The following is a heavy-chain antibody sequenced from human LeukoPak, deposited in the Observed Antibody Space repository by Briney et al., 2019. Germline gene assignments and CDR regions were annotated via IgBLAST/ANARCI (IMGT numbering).Heavy chain of an antibody. Sequence: GGSLRLSCAASGFTFSSYAMSWVRQAPGKGLEWVSGISGSGGSTYYADSVKGRFTISRDNSKNTLYLQMNSLRAEDTAVYYCAKGAGGYCSGGSCYVDYWGQGTLVTVSS. V-gene: IGHV3-23*01. CDR2: ISGSGGST. D-gene: IGHD2-15*01. CDR3: AKGAGGYCSGGSCYVDY. J-gene: IGHJ4*02. CDR1: GFTFSSYA.